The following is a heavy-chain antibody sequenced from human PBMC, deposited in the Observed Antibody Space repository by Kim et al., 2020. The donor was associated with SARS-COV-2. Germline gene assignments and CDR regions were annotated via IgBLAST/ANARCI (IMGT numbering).Heavy chain of an antibody. J-gene: IGHJ4*02. Sequence: SETLSLTCTVSGGSISSSSYYWGWIRQPPGKGLEWIGSIYYSGSTYYNPSLKSRVTISVDTSKNQFALKLSSVTAADTAVYYCARRGWEQRVRGFVSPFDYWGQGTLVTVSS. V-gene: IGHV4-39*01. CDR2: IYYSGST. CDR1: GGSISSSSYY. D-gene: IGHD6-13*01. CDR3: ARRGWEQRVRGFVSPFDY.